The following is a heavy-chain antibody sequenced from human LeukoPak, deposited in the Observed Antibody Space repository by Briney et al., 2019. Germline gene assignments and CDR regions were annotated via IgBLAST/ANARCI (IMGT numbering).Heavy chain of an antibody. J-gene: IGHJ4*02. CDR3: ARARAAAGPFFDY. CDR1: GGSISSGSYY. Sequence: SETLSLTCTVSGGSISSGSYYWSWIRQPAGKGLERIGRIYTSGSTNYNPSLKSRVTISVDTSKNQFSLKLSSVTAADTAVYYCARARAAAGPFFDYWGQGTLVTVSS. V-gene: IGHV4-61*02. D-gene: IGHD6-13*01. CDR2: IYTSGST.